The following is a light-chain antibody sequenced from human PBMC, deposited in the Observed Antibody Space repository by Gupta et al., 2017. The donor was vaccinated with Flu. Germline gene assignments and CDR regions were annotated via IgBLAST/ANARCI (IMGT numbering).Light chain of an antibody. CDR1: QNIGTY. CDR3: QQTYDNPMYS. Sequence: SSVTASVGDRVTITCRASQNIGTYLIWYKQKPGGAPKLLIYAASSWQSGVPSRFSGSGCGRDFTLTISSRQSEDFATYYCQQTYDNPMYSCGQGTRLEIK. CDR2: AAS. V-gene: IGKV1-39*01. J-gene: IGKJ2*03.